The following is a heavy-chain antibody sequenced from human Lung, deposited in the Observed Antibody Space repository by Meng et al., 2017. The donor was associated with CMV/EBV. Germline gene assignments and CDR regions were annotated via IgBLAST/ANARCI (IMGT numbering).Heavy chain of an antibody. CDR1: GFTVNSKY. CDR2: IYSGGSA. D-gene: IGHD6-19*01. Sequence: GESLKISCAASGFTVNSKYMTWVRLAPGKGLQWVSLIYSGGSAYYADSVKGRFTISRDNSKNTLYLQMNSLRAEDTAIYYCARDQRGGSGFDYWGQGTLVXVSS. V-gene: IGHV3-53*01. J-gene: IGHJ4*02. CDR3: ARDQRGGSGFDY.